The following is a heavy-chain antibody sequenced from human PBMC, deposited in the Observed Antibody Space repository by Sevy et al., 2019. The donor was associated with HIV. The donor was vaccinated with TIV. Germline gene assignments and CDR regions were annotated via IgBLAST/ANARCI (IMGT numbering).Heavy chain of an antibody. D-gene: IGHD3-22*01. CDR3: ARDSVYYDSSGFSLHFDY. Sequence: ASVKVSCKASGYTSTSYGISWVRQAPGQGLEWMGWISAYNGNTNYAQKLQGGVTMTTDTSTSTAYMELRSLRSDDTAVYYCARDSVYYDSSGFSLHFDYWGQGTLVTVSS. CDR1: GYTSTSYG. J-gene: IGHJ4*02. V-gene: IGHV1-18*01. CDR2: ISAYNGNT.